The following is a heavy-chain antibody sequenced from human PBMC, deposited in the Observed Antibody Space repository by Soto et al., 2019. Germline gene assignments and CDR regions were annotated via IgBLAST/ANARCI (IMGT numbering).Heavy chain of an antibody. CDR1: GGSFSGYY. Sequence: QMQLQQWGAGLLKPSETLSLTCAVYGGSFSGYYYYWIRQPPGKGLEWIREINRRGSTNYNPSLTSRGTISVDTSKTQFSLTLSSVNAADTAIYYCARGGLTTVPPLTWGQGTRVTVSS. D-gene: IGHD4-17*01. CDR3: ARGGLTTVPPLT. CDR2: INRRGST. J-gene: IGHJ4*02. V-gene: IGHV4-34*01.